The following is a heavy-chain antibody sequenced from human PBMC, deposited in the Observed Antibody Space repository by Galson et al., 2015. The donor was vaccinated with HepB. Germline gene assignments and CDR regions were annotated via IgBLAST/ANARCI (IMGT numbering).Heavy chain of an antibody. Sequence: SLRLSCAASGFTFSNVWMSWVRQGPGKRPGWVGRIKSKRDDGTADHAAPVKGRCTISRDGSKVTLYLQLDILKTEDTAVYYCGVYSYGSVGPWGQGTLVTGSS. J-gene: IGHJ5*02. D-gene: IGHD5-18*01. CDR2: IKSKRDDGTA. CDR3: GVYSYGSVGP. V-gene: IGHV3-15*01. CDR1: GFTFSNVW.